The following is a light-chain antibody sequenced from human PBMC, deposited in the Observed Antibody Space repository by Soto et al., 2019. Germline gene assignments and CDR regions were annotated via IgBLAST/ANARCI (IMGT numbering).Light chain of an antibody. CDR3: CSYAGSSTYG. CDR1: SSDVGSYNL. J-gene: IGLJ1*01. CDR2: EVS. Sequence: QSVLTQPASVSGSPGRSLTISCTGTSSDVGSYNLVSWYPQHPGKAPTLMIYEVSKRPSGVSNRFSGSKSGNTASLTISGLQAEDEADYYCCSYAGSSTYGCGTGTKVTVL. V-gene: IGLV2-23*02.